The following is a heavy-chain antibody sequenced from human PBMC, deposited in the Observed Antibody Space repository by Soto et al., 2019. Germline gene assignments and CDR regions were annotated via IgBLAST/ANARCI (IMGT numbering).Heavy chain of an antibody. D-gene: IGHD2-15*01. Sequence: RESLTPSGAGYGSTFGCSATQWDRQAAGGGLEWVGRVIIIANRCTPVCVASVKGRVTIARHDPKNTSYLQRDSRKTEDTAVYYCNRHYCSGGSCFDYWGQGTLVTVSS. V-gene: IGHV3-73*01. J-gene: IGHJ4*02. CDR2: VIIIANRCTP. CDR3: NRHYCSGGSCFDY. CDR1: GSTFGCSA.